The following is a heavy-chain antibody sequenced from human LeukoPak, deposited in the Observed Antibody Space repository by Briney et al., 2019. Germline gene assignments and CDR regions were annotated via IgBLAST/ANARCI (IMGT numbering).Heavy chain of an antibody. V-gene: IGHV4-34*01. J-gene: IGHJ6*02. D-gene: IGHD3-3*01. CDR3: ARGPAHYDFWSGYPRALYYYYGMDV. CDR2: INHSGST. Sequence: SETLSLTCAVYGGSFSGYYWSWIRQPPGKGLEWIGEINHSGSTNYNPSLKSRVTISVGTSKNQFSLKLSSVTAADTAVYYCARGPAHYDFWSGYPRALYYYYGMDVWGQGTTVTVS. CDR1: GGSFSGYY.